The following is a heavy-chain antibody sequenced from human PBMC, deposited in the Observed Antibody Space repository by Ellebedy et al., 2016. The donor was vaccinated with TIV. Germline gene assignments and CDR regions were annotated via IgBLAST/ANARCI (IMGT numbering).Heavy chain of an antibody. Sequence: GESLKISCHGSGYNFASYWIGWVRQRPGKGLEWMGIIYPGDSDTRYSPSFQGQVTISADKSISTAYLQWSSLKASDTAMYYCARLDIAVAGTSDFDYWGQGTLVTVSS. J-gene: IGHJ4*02. V-gene: IGHV5-51*01. D-gene: IGHD6-19*01. CDR2: IYPGDSDT. CDR1: GYNFASYW. CDR3: ARLDIAVAGTSDFDY.